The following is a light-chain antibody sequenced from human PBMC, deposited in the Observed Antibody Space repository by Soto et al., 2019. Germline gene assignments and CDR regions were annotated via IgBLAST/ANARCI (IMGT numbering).Light chain of an antibody. V-gene: IGKV3-15*01. Sequence: EIVLTQSPATLSVSPGERATLSCRASQNVLSNLAWYQQKPGQAPRLLIYGASTRATGLPARFSGSGSGTQFTLTISSLPAEDFAVYYCQQYNNWPITFGQGTRLEIK. CDR3: QQYNNWPIT. CDR2: GAS. J-gene: IGKJ5*01. CDR1: QNVLSN.